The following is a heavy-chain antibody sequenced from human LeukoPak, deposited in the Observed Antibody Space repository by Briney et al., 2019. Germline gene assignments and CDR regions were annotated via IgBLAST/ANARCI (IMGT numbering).Heavy chain of an antibody. CDR3: ARGSGNLRYFDWNYYYYMDV. CDR1: GGSFSGYY. CDR2: INHSGST. Sequence: KASETLSLTCAVYGGSFSGYYWSWIRQPPGKGLEWIGEINHSGSTNYNPSLKSRVTISVDTSKNQFSLKLSSVTAADTAVYYCARGSGNLRYFDWNYYYYMDVWGKGTTVTISS. D-gene: IGHD3-9*01. V-gene: IGHV4-34*01. J-gene: IGHJ6*03.